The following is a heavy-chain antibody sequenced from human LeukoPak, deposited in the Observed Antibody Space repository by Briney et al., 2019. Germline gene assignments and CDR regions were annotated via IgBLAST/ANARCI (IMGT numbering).Heavy chain of an antibody. CDR2: VNKDGNQK. V-gene: IGHV3-7*01. CDR3: VRNRGWYALDM. D-gene: IGHD6-19*01. CDR1: RFTSSEYW. J-gene: IGHJ3*02. Sequence: PGGSLRLSCAGSRFTSSEYWMTWVRQTPGQGLEWVANVNKDGNQKQYADSVKGRFTISKDNSKNSMYLQLNSLRAEDTGVYYCVRNRGWYALDMWGQGTMVTVSS.